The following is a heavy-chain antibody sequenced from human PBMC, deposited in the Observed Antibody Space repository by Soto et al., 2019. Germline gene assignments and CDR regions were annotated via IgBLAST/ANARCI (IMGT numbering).Heavy chain of an antibody. CDR3: ATLNSFGSDY. D-gene: IGHD5-18*01. J-gene: IGHJ4*02. Sequence: GGSLRLSCAASGFTFSNYWMHWVRQAPGKGLVWVSRIYSDGRGPMYADSGKGRFTISRDNAKSTLYLQMNSLRAEDTAVYYCATLNSFGSDYWGRGTLVTVSS. CDR2: IYSDGRGP. CDR1: GFTFSNYW. V-gene: IGHV3-74*03.